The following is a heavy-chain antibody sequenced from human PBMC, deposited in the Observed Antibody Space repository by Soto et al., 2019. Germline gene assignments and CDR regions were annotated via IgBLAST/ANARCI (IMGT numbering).Heavy chain of an antibody. CDR1: VFTFISYG. CDR2: ISYDGSNK. CDR3: AKDRRYCSSTSCSTYYYYYYGMDV. Sequence: GWSLRLSCASSVFTFISYGMHWVRQAPGKGLEWVAVISYDGSNKYYADSVKGRFTISRDNSKNTLYLQMNSLRAEDTAVYYCAKDRRYCSSTSCSTYYYYYYGMDVWGQGTTVTVSS. J-gene: IGHJ6*02. D-gene: IGHD2-2*01. V-gene: IGHV3-30*18.